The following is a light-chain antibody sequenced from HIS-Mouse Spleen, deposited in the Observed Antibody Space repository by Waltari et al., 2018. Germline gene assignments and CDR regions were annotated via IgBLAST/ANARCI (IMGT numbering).Light chain of an antibody. CDR3: SSYTSSSTRV. V-gene: IGLV2-14*03. CDR1: SSDVGGYNY. J-gene: IGLJ3*02. Sequence: QSALTQPASVSGSPGQSITISCTGTSSDVGGYNYVSLYQQHPAKAPKLMIYDVSNRPSGVSNRFSGSKSGNTASLTISGLQAEDEADYYCSSYTSSSTRVFGGGTKLTVL. CDR2: DVS.